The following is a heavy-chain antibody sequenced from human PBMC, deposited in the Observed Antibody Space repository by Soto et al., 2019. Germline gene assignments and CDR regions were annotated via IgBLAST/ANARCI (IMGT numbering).Heavy chain of an antibody. Sequence: QVQLVQSGAEVKKPGSSVKVSCKASGGTFSSYAISWVRQAPGQGLEWMGGIIPIFGTANYAQKFQGRVTITADESTSTAYMELTILRSEDTAVYYCARGEHLNNVVLVAAIPSYYYYGMDVWGQGTTVTVSS. J-gene: IGHJ6*02. CDR3: ARGEHLNNVVLVAAIPSYYYYGMDV. D-gene: IGHD2-15*01. CDR2: IIPIFGTA. CDR1: GGTFSSYA. V-gene: IGHV1-69*01.